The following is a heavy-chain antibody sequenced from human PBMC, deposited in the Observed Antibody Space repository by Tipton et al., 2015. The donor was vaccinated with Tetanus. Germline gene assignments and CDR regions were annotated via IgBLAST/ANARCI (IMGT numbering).Heavy chain of an antibody. Sequence: QLVQSGAEVKKPGASVKVSCKAAGYTFNRYGITWVRQAPGQGPEWMGWISPYNGNTKYAERFQGRITMTTDTSTSTAYMELRSLRSDDTAVYYCARAPNRISRAYDCWGQGTQVTVSS. CDR1: GYTFNRYG. V-gene: IGHV1-18*01. CDR3: ARAPNRISRAYDC. J-gene: IGHJ4*02. D-gene: IGHD1-14*01. CDR2: ISPYNGNT.